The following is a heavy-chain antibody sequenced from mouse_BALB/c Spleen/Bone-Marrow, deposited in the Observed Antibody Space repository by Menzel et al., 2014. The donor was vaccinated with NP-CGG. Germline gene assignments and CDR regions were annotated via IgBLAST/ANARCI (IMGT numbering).Heavy chain of an antibody. CDR2: INSNGGST. D-gene: IGHD4-1*02. J-gene: IGHJ4*01. CDR1: GFTFSSYG. CDR3: ARQLAYAMDY. V-gene: IGHV5-6-3*01. Sequence: EVQLVESGGGLVQPGGSLKLSCAASGFTFSSYGMSWVRQTPDKRLELVATINSNGGSTYYPDIVKGRFTISRDNAKNTLYLQMSRLKSEDTAMYYCARQLAYAMDYWGQGTSVTVSS.